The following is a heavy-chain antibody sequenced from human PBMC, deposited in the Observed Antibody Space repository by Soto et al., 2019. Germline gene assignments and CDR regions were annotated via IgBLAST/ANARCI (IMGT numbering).Heavy chain of an antibody. D-gene: IGHD6-19*01. J-gene: IGHJ4*02. CDR3: ARGAQWLVPYYFDY. V-gene: IGHV4-59*01. CDR2: IYYSGST. CDR1: GGSISSCY. Sequence: SETLSLTCTVSGGSISSCYWSWIRQPPGKGLEWIGYIYYSGSTNYNPSLKSRVTISVDTSKNQFSLKLSSVTAADTAVYYCARGAQWLVPYYFDYWGQGTLVTVSS.